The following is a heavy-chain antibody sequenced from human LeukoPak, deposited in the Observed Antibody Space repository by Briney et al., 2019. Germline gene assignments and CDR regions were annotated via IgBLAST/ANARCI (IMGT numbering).Heavy chain of an antibody. J-gene: IGHJ6*02. V-gene: IGHV3-11*01. CDR2: ISSSDSTI. CDR3: ARGWPPDYYYGMDV. CDR1: GFTFSDYY. D-gene: IGHD2-15*01. Sequence: GGSLRLSCAASGFTFSDYYMSWIRQAPGKGLEWVSYISSSDSTIYYADSVKGRFTISRDNAKNSLYLQMNSLRAEDTAVYYCARGWPPDYYYGMDVWGQGTTVTVSS.